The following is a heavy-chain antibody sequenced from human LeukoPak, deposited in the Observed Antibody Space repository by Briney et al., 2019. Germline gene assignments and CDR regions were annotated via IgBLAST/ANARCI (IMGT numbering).Heavy chain of an antibody. CDR2: INHSGST. CDR3: AREYYYDSSGYYSTRNYYGMDV. V-gene: IGHV4-34*01. J-gene: IGHJ6*02. CDR1: GGSFSGYY. Sequence: PSETLSLTCAVYGGSFSGYYWSWIRQPPGKGLEWIGEINHSGSTNYNPSLKSRVTISVDTSKNQFSLKLSSVTAADTAVYYCAREYYYDSSGYYSTRNYYGMDVWGQGTTVTVSS. D-gene: IGHD3-22*01.